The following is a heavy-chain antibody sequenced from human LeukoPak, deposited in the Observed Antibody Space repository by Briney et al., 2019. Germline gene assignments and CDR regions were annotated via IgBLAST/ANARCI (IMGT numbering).Heavy chain of an antibody. CDR3: ATTYDSSGYYFGGGKWFDP. CDR2: IYHSGST. V-gene: IGHV4-30-4*01. J-gene: IGHJ5*02. Sequence: SETLSLTCTVSGGPISSGNYYWGWIRQPPGKGLELIGHIYHSGSTYYNPSLKSRVTMSLDTSKNQFSLKLSSVTAADTAVYYCATTYDSSGYYFGGGKWFDPWGQGTLVTVSS. CDR1: GGPISSGNYY. D-gene: IGHD3-22*01.